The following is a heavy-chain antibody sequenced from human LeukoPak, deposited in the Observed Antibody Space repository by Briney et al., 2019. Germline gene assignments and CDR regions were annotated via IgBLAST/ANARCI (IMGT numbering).Heavy chain of an antibody. CDR1: GYTFTGYY. CDR3: ARDDYGDSNFDY. D-gene: IGHD4-17*01. Sequence: ASVKVSCKASGYTFTGYYMHWVRQAPGQGLEWMGRINPNSGGTNYAQKFQGRVTVTRDTSISTAYMELSRLRSDDTAVYYCARDDYGDSNFDYWGQGTLVTVSS. V-gene: IGHV1-2*06. J-gene: IGHJ4*02. CDR2: INPNSGGT.